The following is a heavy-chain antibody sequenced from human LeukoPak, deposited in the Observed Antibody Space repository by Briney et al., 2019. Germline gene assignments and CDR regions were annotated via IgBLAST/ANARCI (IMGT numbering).Heavy chain of an antibody. CDR2: INPSGGST. V-gene: IGHV1-46*01. CDR3: ATAQNRYRYFDY. CDR1: GYTFTSYY. Sequence: GASVKVSCKASGYTFTSYYMHWVRQAPGQGLEWMGIINPSGGSTSYAQKFQGRVTMTRDTSTSTVYMELSSLRSEDTAVYYCATAQNRYRYFDYWGQGTLVTVSS. D-gene: IGHD1-26*01. J-gene: IGHJ4*02.